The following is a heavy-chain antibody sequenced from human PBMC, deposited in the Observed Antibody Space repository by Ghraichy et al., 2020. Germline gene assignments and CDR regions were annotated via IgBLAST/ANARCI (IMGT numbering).Heavy chain of an antibody. D-gene: IGHD2-15*01. CDR1: GFTFSHYV. V-gene: IGHV3-30*02. CDR3: AQDTAALIY. Sequence: GGSLRLSCATSGFTFSHYVMHWLRQAPGKGLEWVSFLQYDGNTDFYTASVKGRFTISRDISKSTLFLQMDILRPDDTAVYYCAQDTAALIYWGRGTLVTVSS. J-gene: IGHJ4*02. CDR2: LQYDGNTD.